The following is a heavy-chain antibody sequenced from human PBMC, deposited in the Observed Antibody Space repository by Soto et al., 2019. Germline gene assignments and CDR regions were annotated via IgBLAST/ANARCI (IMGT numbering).Heavy chain of an antibody. V-gene: IGHV3-48*03. CDR3: ARGPYGMDV. J-gene: IGHJ6*02. CDR1: GFTFSIYE. Sequence: GGPLRLSXAASGFTFSIYEMNWVRQAPGKGLEWVSYISSSGSPIYYADSVKGRFTISRDNAKNSLYLQMNSLRAEDTAVYYCARGPYGMDVWGQGTTVTVSS. CDR2: ISSSGSPI.